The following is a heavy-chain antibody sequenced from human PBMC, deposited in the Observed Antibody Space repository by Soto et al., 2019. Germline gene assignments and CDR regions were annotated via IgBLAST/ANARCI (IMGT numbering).Heavy chain of an antibody. Sequence: EVQLLDSGGGLVQPGGSLRLSCVGSGFTFSSYDMTWVRQAPGKGLEWVSSFSFYGRRDNTYYADSVQGRFTITRDNSRNTVYLQMDNLGGEDTAVYYCAKSLYTDHGGPNDHWGQGTLVTVSS. CDR1: GFTFSSYD. CDR3: AKSLYTDHGGPNDH. D-gene: IGHD2-2*02. V-gene: IGHV3-23*01. J-gene: IGHJ4*02. CDR2: FSFYGRRDNT.